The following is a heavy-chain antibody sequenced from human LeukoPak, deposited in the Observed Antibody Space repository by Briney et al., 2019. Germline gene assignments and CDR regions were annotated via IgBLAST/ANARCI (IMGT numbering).Heavy chain of an antibody. CDR2: ISTSGSTK. CDR3: ARGWGLCP. V-gene: IGHV3-48*03. CDR1: GFTFSSNE. J-gene: IGHJ5*02. D-gene: IGHD7-27*01. Sequence: GGSLRLSCAASGFTFSSNEMNWVRQAPGKGLEWVSYISTSGSTKCYADSVKGRFTISRDNAENSLYLQMNSLGAEDTAVYYCARGWGLCPWGQGTLVTVSS.